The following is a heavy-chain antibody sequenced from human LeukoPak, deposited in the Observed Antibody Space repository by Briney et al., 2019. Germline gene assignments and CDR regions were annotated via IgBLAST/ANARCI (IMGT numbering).Heavy chain of an antibody. D-gene: IGHD3-3*01. Sequence: PGGSLRLSCEGSGFVFSIYAIHWIRQSPGRGLECVAVIASDGSYTDYVHSLKDRFTISRDNSKNTVYLDVTSLTPEDAAVYYCAREGTYSDYWSGYFEYWGQGTRVIVSS. CDR3: AREGTYSDYWSGYFEY. J-gene: IGHJ4*02. V-gene: IGHV3-30*04. CDR2: IASDGSYT. CDR1: GFVFSIYA.